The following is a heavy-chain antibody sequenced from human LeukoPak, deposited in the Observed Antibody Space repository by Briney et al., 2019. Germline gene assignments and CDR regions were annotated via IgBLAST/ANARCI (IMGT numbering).Heavy chain of an antibody. D-gene: IGHD3-22*01. V-gene: IGHV4-59*01. Sequence: SETLSLTCTVSGGSISSYYWSWIRQPPGKGLEWIGYIYYSGSTNCNPSLKSRVTISVDTSKNQFSLKLSSVTAADTAVYYCARDRYYYDSSGYPPHYYYGMDVWGQGTTVTVSS. CDR2: IYYSGST. J-gene: IGHJ6*02. CDR3: ARDRYYYDSSGYPPHYYYGMDV. CDR1: GGSISSYY.